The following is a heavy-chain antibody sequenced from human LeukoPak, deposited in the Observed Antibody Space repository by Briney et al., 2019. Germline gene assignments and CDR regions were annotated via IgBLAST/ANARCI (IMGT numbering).Heavy chain of an antibody. J-gene: IGHJ4*02. V-gene: IGHV3-48*03. CDR3: AKGRYSGSYSAQVFDY. CDR1: GFTFSSYE. CDR2: ISSSGSTI. D-gene: IGHD1-26*01. Sequence: GGSLRLSCAASGFTFSSYEMNWVRQAPGKGLEWVSYISSSGSTIYHADSVKGRFTISRDNAKNSLYLQMNSLRAEDTAVYYCAKGRYSGSYSAQVFDYWGQGTLVTVSS.